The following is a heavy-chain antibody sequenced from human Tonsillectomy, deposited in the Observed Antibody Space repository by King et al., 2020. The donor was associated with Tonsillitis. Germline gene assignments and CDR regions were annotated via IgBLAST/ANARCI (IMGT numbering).Heavy chain of an antibody. CDR1: CGSISGGDHY. Sequence: QLQESGPGLVKPSQTLSLTCTVSCGSISGGDHYWSWIRQHPGKGLEWVGDIYHSGNTYYNPSLKGRLTISVDTAKNQFSLKLTSVTAADTAVYYCSKYEGGVFDPWGQGTLVTVSS. CDR3: SKYEGGVFDP. V-gene: IGHV4-31*03. D-gene: IGHD2-15*01. CDR2: IYHSGNT. J-gene: IGHJ5*02.